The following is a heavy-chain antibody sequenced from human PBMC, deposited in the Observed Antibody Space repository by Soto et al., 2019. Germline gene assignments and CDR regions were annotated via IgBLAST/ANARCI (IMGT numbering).Heavy chain of an antibody. CDR1: GFTFSSYG. CDR2: IWYDGSNK. D-gene: IGHD1-26*01. CDR3: ARDGIGGMDV. J-gene: IGHJ6*02. Sequence: QVQLVESGGGVVQPGRSLRLSCAASGFTFSSYGMHWVRQAPGKGLEWVAVIWYDGSNKYYADSVKGRFTISRDNSKNTLYLQMNSVRAEDTAVYYCARDGIGGMDVWGQGTTVTVSS. V-gene: IGHV3-33*01.